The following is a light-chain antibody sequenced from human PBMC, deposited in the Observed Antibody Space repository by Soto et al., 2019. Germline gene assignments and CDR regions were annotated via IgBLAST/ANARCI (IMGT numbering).Light chain of an antibody. V-gene: IGKV3-15*01. CDR2: GAS. J-gene: IGKJ4*01. CDR1: QSISTN. Sequence: EIVMTQSPATLSVSPGERATLSCRASQSISTNLGWYQQKPGQAPRHLIYGASTRATGIPARFSGSGSGTEFTLTISSLQSEDFAVYYCYQYNNWPRALTFGGGTKVEIK. CDR3: YQYNNWPRALT.